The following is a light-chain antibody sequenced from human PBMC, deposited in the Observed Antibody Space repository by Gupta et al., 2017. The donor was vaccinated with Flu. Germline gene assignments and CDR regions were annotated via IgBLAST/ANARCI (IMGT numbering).Light chain of an antibody. J-gene: IGKJ4*02. CDR3: QQYAKGPRM. Sequence: VSITCQASPDINKLLNWYRQKPGKAPNILIFDTSNLEAGVPARFSGSGTGTVCTVTSSSLKPEDIATYYGQQYAKGPRMFGGGTKLEIK. CDR2: DTS. CDR1: PDINKL. V-gene: IGKV1-33*01.